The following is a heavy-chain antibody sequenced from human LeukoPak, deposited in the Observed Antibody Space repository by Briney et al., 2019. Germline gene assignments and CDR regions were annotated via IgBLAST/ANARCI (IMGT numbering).Heavy chain of an antibody. Sequence: SETLSLTCTVSGDSISSYYWSWIRQPPGKGLEWIGYIHYSGSTNYNPSLKSRVTISVDTSKNQFSLILSSVTTADTAVYYCARLGDSSGYYAFDYWGQGTLVTVSS. CDR3: ARLGDSSGYYAFDY. CDR2: IHYSGST. D-gene: IGHD3-22*01. V-gene: IGHV4-59*01. CDR1: GDSISSYY. J-gene: IGHJ4*02.